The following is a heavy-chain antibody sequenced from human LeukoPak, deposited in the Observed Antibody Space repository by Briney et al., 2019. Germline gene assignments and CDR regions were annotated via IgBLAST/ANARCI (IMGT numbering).Heavy chain of an antibody. V-gene: IGHV1-69*13. D-gene: IGHD1-26*01. Sequence: GASVKVSCKASGGTFSSYAISWVRQAPGQGLEWMGGIIPIFGTANYAQKFQGRVTITADESTSTAYMELSSLRSEDTAVYYCARDGGIVGATSAFDYWGQGTLVTVSS. CDR1: GGTFSSYA. J-gene: IGHJ4*02. CDR3: ARDGGIVGATSAFDY. CDR2: IIPIFGTA.